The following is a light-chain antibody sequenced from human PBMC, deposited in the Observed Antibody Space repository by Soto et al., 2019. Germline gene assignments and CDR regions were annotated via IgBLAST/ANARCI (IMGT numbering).Light chain of an antibody. Sequence: QSVLTQPPSASGTPGRRVTTPCSGSTSTIGSNYVYWYQQLPGPAPKLPIYRNNQRPSGVPDRFSGSKSGTSASLAISGLRSEDEADYYCAAWDDSLSGVVFGGGTKVTVL. CDR3: AAWDDSLSGVV. V-gene: IGLV1-47*01. J-gene: IGLJ2*01. CDR2: RNN. CDR1: TSTIGSNY.